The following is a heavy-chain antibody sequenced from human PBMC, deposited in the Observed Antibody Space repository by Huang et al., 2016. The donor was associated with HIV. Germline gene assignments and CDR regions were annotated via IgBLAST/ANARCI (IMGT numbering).Heavy chain of an antibody. CDR2: CAPEQGET. J-gene: IGHJ3*02. V-gene: IGHV1-24*01. Sequence: QVQLVQSGAEVKKPGASVKVSCKVSGYTLTELSIHWVRQAPGKGLEWRGGCAPEQGETIYAQNFQGRVTMTEDTSTDTAYMELHSLRPEDTAVYYCAAGYDTYYDNWGQGTMVIASS. CDR3: AAGYDTYYDN. CDR1: GYTLTELS. D-gene: IGHD2-21*01.